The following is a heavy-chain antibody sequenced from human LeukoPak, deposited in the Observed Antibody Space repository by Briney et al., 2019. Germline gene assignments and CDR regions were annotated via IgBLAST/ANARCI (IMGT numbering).Heavy chain of an antibody. CDR1: GFTFGSYG. CDR2: IRYDGSNK. V-gene: IGHV3-30*02. D-gene: IGHD3-3*01. CDR3: AKEGVIMPYYYYYYYMDV. J-gene: IGHJ6*03. Sequence: GGSLRLSCAASGFTFGSYGMHWVRQAPGKGLEWVAFIRYDGSNKYYADSVKGRFTISRDNSKNTLYLQMNSLRAEDTAVYYCAKEGVIMPYYYYYYYMDVWGKGTTVTISS.